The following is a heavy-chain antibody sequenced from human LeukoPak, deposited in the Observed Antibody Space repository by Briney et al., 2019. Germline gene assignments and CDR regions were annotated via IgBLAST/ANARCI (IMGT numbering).Heavy chain of an antibody. CDR3: ARAAFDDPYAFDI. Sequence: SETLSLTCTVSGGSISSYYWSWIRQPPGKGLEWIGYIYYSGSTNYNPSLKSRVTISVDTSKNQFSLKLSSVTAADTAVYYCARAAFDDPYAFDIWGQVTMVTVSS. V-gene: IGHV4-59*01. CDR1: GGSISSYY. CDR2: IYYSGST. J-gene: IGHJ3*02. D-gene: IGHD3-9*01.